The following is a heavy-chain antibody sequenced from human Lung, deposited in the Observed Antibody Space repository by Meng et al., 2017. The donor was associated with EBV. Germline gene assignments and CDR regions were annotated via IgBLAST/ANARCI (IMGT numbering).Heavy chain of an antibody. Sequence: EVQRVESVGGLIQPGGSLRLSFAASGFTFSSYAMHWVRQATGQRLEWVSSINIAGDTYYYGSVKGRFTISRENARNSLYLQMNSLRAEDTAVYYCAREKYGSGITPFDLWGRGTLVTVSS. J-gene: IGHJ2*01. V-gene: IGHV3-13*01. CDR3: AREKYGSGITPFDL. D-gene: IGHD4-23*01. CDR2: INIAGDT. CDR1: GFTFSSYA.